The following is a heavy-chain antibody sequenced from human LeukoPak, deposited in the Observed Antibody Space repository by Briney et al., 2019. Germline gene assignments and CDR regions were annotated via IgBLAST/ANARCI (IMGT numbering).Heavy chain of an antibody. CDR3: ARGGFGELY. CDR1: GFTFSSYS. J-gene: IGHJ4*02. Sequence: GGSLRLSCVASGFTFSSYSMNWVRQAPVKGLEWVSSISSTSTYIYYADSVKGRFTISRDNAKNSLYLQVNSLRAEDTAVYYCARGGFGELYWGQGTLVTVSS. D-gene: IGHD3-10*01. CDR2: ISSTSTYI. V-gene: IGHV3-21*01.